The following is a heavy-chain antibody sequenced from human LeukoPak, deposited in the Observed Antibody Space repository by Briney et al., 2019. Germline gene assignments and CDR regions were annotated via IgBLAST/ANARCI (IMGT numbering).Heavy chain of an antibody. V-gene: IGHV4-39*07. CDR3: ARSRGITYYYDSSGYYSGGFDY. J-gene: IGHJ4*02. Sequence: SETLSLTCTVSGGSISSSSYYWGWIRQPPGKGLEWIGSIYYSGSTYYNPSLKTRVTISVDTSKNQFSLKVSSVTAADTAVYYCARSRGITYYYDSSGYYSGGFDYWGQGTLVTVSS. CDR2: IYYSGST. D-gene: IGHD3-22*01. CDR1: GGSISSSSYY.